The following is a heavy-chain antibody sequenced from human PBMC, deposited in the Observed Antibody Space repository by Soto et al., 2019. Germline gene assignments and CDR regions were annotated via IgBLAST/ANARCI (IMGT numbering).Heavy chain of an antibody. Sequence: TSETLSLTCTVSGGSISSSSYYWGWIRQPPGKGLEWIGSIYYSGSTYYNPSLKSRVTISVDTSKNQFSLKLSSVTAADTAVYYCARLVWLRWYEDYWGQGTLVTVSS. CDR2: IYYSGST. D-gene: IGHD6-13*01. CDR3: ARLVWLRWYEDY. J-gene: IGHJ4*02. CDR1: GGSISSSSYY. V-gene: IGHV4-39*01.